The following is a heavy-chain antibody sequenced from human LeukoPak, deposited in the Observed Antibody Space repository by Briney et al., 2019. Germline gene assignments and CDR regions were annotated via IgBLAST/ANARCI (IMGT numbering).Heavy chain of an antibody. J-gene: IGHJ4*02. CDR1: GFTFSDYY. V-gene: IGHV3-11*04. Sequence: PGGSLRLSCAASGFTFSDYYRSWIRQAPGKGLEWVSYISSSGSTIYYAASVKGRFTISRDNAKNSLYLQMNSLRAEDTAVYYCASTTVTPERQEDDYWGQGTLVTVSS. CDR2: ISSSGSTI. D-gene: IGHD4-17*01. CDR3: ASTTVTPERQEDDY.